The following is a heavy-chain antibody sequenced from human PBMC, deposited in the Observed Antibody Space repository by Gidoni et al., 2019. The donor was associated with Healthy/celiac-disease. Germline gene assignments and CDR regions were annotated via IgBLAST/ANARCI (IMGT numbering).Heavy chain of an antibody. D-gene: IGHD6-6*01. CDR2: IYYSGST. V-gene: IGHV4-59*08. CDR1: GGSISSYY. CDR3: ARRRVDAFDI. Sequence: QVQLQESGPGLVKPSETLSLTCTVSGGSISSYYWSWIRQPPGKGLEWIGYIYYSGSTNYNPSLKSRVTISVDTSKNQFSLKLSSLTAADTAVYYCARRRVDAFDIWGQGTMVTVSS. J-gene: IGHJ3*02.